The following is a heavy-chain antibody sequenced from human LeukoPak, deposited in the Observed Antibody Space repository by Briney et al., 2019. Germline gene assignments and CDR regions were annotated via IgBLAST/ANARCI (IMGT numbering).Heavy chain of an antibody. V-gene: IGHV1-18*01. Sequence: ASVKVSCKASGYTFTSHGISWVRQAPGQGLEWMGWISAYNGNTNYAQKLQGRVTMTTDTSTSTAYMELRSLRSDDTAVYYCARDQYSSGWYWFDPWGQGTLVTVSS. CDR1: GYTFTSHG. J-gene: IGHJ5*02. D-gene: IGHD6-19*01. CDR3: ARDQYSSGWYWFDP. CDR2: ISAYNGNT.